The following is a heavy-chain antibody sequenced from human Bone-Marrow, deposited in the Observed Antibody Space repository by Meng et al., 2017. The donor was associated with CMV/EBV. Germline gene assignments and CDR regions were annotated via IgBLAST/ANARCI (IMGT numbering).Heavy chain of an antibody. CDR1: GFAFSSYN. CDR3: ARDRSSSSSSPYYYYGMDV. D-gene: IGHD6-6*01. V-gene: IGHV3-7*01. Sequence: GESLKISCAASGFAFSSYNMNWVRQAPGKGLEWVANINQDGNEKYYVDSVKGRFTISRDNAKNSLSLQMNSLRAEDTAVYYCARDRSSSSSSPYYYYGMDVWGQGTTVTVSS. J-gene: IGHJ6*02. CDR2: INQDGNEK.